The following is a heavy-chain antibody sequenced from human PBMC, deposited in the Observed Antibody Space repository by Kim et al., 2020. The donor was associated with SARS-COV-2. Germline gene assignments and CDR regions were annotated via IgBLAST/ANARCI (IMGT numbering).Heavy chain of an antibody. CDR1: GFTPTIHW. Sequence: GGSLRLSCAASGFTPTIHWMNWVRQTPGKGLEWVANIKHDGSETKYVDSVKGRFTTSRDSARNSIYLQMNSLRAEDTAVYYCARGSGWLIEHWGQGTLVTVSS. CDR2: IKHDGSET. CDR3: ARGSGWLIEH. V-gene: IGHV3-7*05. J-gene: IGHJ1*01. D-gene: IGHD6-19*01.